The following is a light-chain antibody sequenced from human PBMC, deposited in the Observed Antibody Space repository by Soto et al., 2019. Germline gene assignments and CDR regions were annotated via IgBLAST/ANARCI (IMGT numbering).Light chain of an antibody. J-gene: IGKJ4*01. CDR2: KAA. V-gene: IGKV1-5*03. CDR1: QSISWW. CDR3: LQYNVYPLT. Sequence: DSQMTQSPSTLSASVGDRGTITCRASQSISWWLAWYQQIPGKAPKLLIYKAATLEGGVPSRFSASGSGTDFTLTLSRLQPDDLATYFCLQYNVYPLTFGGGTQVEIK.